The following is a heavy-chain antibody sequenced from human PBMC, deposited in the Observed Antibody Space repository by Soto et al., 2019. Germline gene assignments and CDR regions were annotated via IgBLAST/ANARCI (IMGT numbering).Heavy chain of an antibody. CDR1: GATVSRNT. V-gene: IGHV1-69*08. D-gene: IGHD2-2*01. Sequence: QVQLVQSGAEVKKPGSSVKVSCKASGATVSRNTITWVRQAPGQGLEWMGRIMPLFDLAPYAQNFQGRVTTTAEKHTTTAYMELSGLRSEDTAVYYCATEDGVRDIALIPAAIDAMDVWGQGTTVTVSS. CDR3: ATEDGVRDIALIPAAIDAMDV. CDR2: IMPLFDLA. J-gene: IGHJ6*02.